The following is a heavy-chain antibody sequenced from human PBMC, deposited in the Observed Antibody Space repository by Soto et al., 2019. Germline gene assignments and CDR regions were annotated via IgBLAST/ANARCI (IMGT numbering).Heavy chain of an antibody. CDR2: IIPILGIA. V-gene: IGHV1-69*02. Sequence: GASVKVSCKASGGTFSSYTISWVRQAPGQGLEWMGRIIPILGIANYAQKFQGRVTITADKSTSTAYMELSSLRSEDTAVYYCARAIGSGYDSEDYWGQGTLVTVSS. CDR3: ARAIGSGYDSEDY. J-gene: IGHJ4*02. D-gene: IGHD5-12*01. CDR1: GGTFSSYT.